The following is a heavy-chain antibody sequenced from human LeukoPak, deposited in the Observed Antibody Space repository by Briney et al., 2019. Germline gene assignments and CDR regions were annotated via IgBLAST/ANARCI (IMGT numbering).Heavy chain of an antibody. CDR3: ARDIAISQFDY. CDR1: GYTLTSHG. J-gene: IGHJ4*02. Sequence: ASVKASCKASGYTLTSHGISWVRQAPGQGLEWMGWISGYNGQTEYSEKLQGRVTMTIDTSTSTAYMELRSLTFDDTALYYCARDIAISQFDYWGQGTLVTVSS. CDR2: ISGYNGQT. V-gene: IGHV1-18*01. D-gene: IGHD3-9*01.